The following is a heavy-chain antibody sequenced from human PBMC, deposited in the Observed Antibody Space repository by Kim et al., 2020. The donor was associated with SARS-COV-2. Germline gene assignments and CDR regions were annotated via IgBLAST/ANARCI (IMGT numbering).Heavy chain of an antibody. Sequence: SETLSLTCTVSGGSISSYYWSWIRQPPGKGLEWIGYIYYSGSTNYNPSLKSRVTISVDTSKNQFSLKLSSVTAADTAVYYCARGGDYGGEFDYWGQGTLVTVSS. CDR3: ARGGDYGGEFDY. CDR1: GGSISSYY. D-gene: IGHD4-17*01. J-gene: IGHJ4*02. CDR2: IYYSGST. V-gene: IGHV4-59*13.